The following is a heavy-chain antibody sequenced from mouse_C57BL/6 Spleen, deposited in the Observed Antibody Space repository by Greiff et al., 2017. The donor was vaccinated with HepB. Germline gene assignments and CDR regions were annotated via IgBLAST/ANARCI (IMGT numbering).Heavy chain of an antibody. CDR2: IWSGGST. D-gene: IGHD2-5*01. CDR3: ARNLGGYSNYEFDY. Sequence: VQLQQSGPGLVQPSQSLSITCTVSGFSLTSYGVHWVRQSPGKGLEWLGVIWSGGSTDYNAAFISRLSISKDNSTSQVFFKMNSLQADDTAIYYCARNLGGYSNYEFDYWGQGTTLTVSS. V-gene: IGHV2-2*01. J-gene: IGHJ2*01. CDR1: GFSLTSYG.